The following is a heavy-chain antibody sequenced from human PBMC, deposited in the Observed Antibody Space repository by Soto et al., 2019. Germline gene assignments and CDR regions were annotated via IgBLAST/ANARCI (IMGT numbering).Heavy chain of an antibody. CDR3: ARHLVQQQLIDAFDI. D-gene: IGHD6-13*01. CDR2: VSGYT. CDR1: GGSINNHY. Sequence: SETLSLTCTVSGGSINNHYWSWIRQPPGKGLEWIGYVSGYTNYNPSLKSRVTISVDTSKNQFSLKLGSVTAADTAMYYCARHLVQQQLIDAFDIWGQGTMVTVS. V-gene: IGHV4-59*08. J-gene: IGHJ3*02.